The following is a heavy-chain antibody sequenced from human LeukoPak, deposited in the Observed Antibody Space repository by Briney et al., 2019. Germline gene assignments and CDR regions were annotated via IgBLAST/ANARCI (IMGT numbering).Heavy chain of an antibody. Sequence: GGSLRLSCAASGFTVSSNYMSWVRQAPGKGLEWVSVIYSGGSTYYADSVKGRFTISRDNSKNTLYLQMNSLRAEDTAVYYCAREGALYDILTGYYTYYFDYWGQGTLVTVSS. V-gene: IGHV3-66*01. D-gene: IGHD3-9*01. CDR1: GFTVSSNY. CDR3: AREGALYDILTGYYTYYFDY. CDR2: IYSGGST. J-gene: IGHJ4*02.